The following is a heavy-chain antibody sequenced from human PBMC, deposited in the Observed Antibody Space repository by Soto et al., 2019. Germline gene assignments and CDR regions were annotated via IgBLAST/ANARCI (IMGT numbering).Heavy chain of an antibody. V-gene: IGHV3-23*01. J-gene: IGHJ4*02. CDR2: VSPNGQGI. CDR3: AKDRDYPRDYFHY. CDR1: GFTLGRYG. D-gene: IGHD3-10*01. Sequence: PGGSLRLSCAASGFTLGRYGMSWVRQAPGKGLEWVSAVSPNGQGIYYADSVWGRFTLSRDFSKNTVFLHMDGLRAEDTAVYYCAKDRDYPRDYFHYWGQGTLVTVSS.